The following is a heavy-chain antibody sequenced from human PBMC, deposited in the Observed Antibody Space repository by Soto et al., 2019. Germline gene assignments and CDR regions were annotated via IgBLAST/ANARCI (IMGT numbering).Heavy chain of an antibody. D-gene: IGHD1-1*01. V-gene: IGHV4-61*01. J-gene: IGHJ4*02. Sequence: QVQLQESGPGLVKPSETLSLTCTVSGGSVSSGSYYWSWIRQPPGKGLEWIGYSYYSGSTNYNPSLKSRVTISVDTSKNQFSLKLSSVTAADTAVYYCARGGYNLNYFDYWGQGTLVTVSS. CDR3: ARGGYNLNYFDY. CDR1: GGSVSSGSYY. CDR2: SYYSGST.